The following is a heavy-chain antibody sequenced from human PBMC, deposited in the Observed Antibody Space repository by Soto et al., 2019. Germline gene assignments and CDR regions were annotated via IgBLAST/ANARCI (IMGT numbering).Heavy chain of an antibody. CDR2: IWHDGSNK. CDR1: GFKFSSYG. J-gene: IGHJ4*02. D-gene: IGHD6-13*01. V-gene: IGHV3-33*01. CDR3: ARGRGQQMVILLDQ. Sequence: QVQLVESGGDVVQPGRSLRLSCAASGFKFSSYGIHWVRQAPGKGLEWVAVIWHDGSNKYYADSVKGRFTITRDNFKNTLYLQMNSLRAEDTAVYYCARGRGQQMVILLDQWGQGTLVTVSS.